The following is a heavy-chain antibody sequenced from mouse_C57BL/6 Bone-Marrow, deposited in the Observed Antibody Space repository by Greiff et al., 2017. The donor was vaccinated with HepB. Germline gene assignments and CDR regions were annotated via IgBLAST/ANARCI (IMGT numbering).Heavy chain of an antibody. Sequence: EVKLVESGGGLVQPGGSMKLSCAASGFTFSDAWMDWVRQSPEKGLEWVAEIRNKANNHATYYAESVKGRFTISRDDSKSSVYLQMNSLRAEDTGIYYCTLAYYSNYPWYFDVWGTGTTVTVSS. D-gene: IGHD2-5*01. V-gene: IGHV6-6*01. CDR3: TLAYYSNYPWYFDV. J-gene: IGHJ1*03. CDR2: IRNKANNHAT. CDR1: GFTFSDAW.